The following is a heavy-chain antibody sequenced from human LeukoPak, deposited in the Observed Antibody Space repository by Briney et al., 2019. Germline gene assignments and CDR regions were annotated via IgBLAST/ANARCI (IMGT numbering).Heavy chain of an antibody. CDR2: IVYDGSSK. CDR1: GFTFSTYA. CDR3: ARDLSAVAGTALFDP. J-gene: IGHJ5*02. Sequence: GGSLRLSCALSGFTFSTYAMQWVRQAPGKGLEWVAVIVYDGSSKYYADSVKGRFTISRDNSKNTLYLQMNSLKTEDTAVYYCARDLSAVAGTALFDPWGQGTLVTVSS. V-gene: IGHV3-30*04. D-gene: IGHD6-19*01.